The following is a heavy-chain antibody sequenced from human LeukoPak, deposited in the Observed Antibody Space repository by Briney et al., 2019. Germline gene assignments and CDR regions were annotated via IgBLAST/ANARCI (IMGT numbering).Heavy chain of an antibody. V-gene: IGHV3-23*01. CDR3: AKYTSGTSYRGLDQ. Sequence: GGSLRLSCGASGLTVSSYGMSWVRQAPGKGLEWVSTIIGSAVNTHYADSVKGRFTISRDDSKNTVYLQMNSLRAEDTAVYSCAKYTSGTSYRGLDQWGQGTLVTVSS. J-gene: IGHJ4*02. CDR2: IIGSAVNT. D-gene: IGHD3-10*01. CDR1: GLTVSSYG.